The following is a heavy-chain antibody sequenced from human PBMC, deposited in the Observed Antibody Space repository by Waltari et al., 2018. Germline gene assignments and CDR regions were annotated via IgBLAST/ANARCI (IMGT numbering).Heavy chain of an antibody. V-gene: IGHV3-74*01. CDR2: ITSDGSRT. Sequence: VQLGASGGGLVQPGGSRSLSCEASGFTFSTHWMCWVRQVPGKGLVWVSTITSDGSRTRYADSVKGRFTVSRDNAKNTLYLQMNSLRAEDTAVYYCASHRPGGYGMDVWGHGTTVTVSS. J-gene: IGHJ6*02. D-gene: IGHD2-15*01. CDR1: GFTFSTHW. CDR3: ASHRPGGYGMDV.